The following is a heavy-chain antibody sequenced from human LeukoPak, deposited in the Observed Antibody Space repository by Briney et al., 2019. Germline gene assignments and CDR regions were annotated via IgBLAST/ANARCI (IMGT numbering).Heavy chain of an antibody. J-gene: IGHJ5*02. CDR1: GYTFTSYD. D-gene: IGHD5-18*01. CDR3: AATWIQLWSNWFDP. Sequence: AASVKVSCKASGYTFTSYDINWVRQATGQGLEWMGRIIPILGIANYAQKFQGRVTITADKSTSTAYMELSSLRSEDTAVYYCAATWIQLWSNWFDPWGQGTLVTVSS. V-gene: IGHV1-69*04. CDR2: IIPILGIA.